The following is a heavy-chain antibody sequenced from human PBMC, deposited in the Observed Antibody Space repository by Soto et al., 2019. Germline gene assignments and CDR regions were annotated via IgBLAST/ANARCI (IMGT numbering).Heavy chain of an antibody. CDR2: ITGTGGNT. CDR1: GFPLSTYG. CDR3: ARILGYWYGLDV. Sequence: EVQLLESGGGLVQPGGSLRLSCAASGFPLSTYGMTWVRQAPGKGLEWVSAITGTGGNTYYVDSVKGRFTSSRDNSKNMLYLQMNSLRVEDTAVYYCARILGYWYGLDVWGQGTMVTVSS. J-gene: IGHJ6*02. V-gene: IGHV3-23*01.